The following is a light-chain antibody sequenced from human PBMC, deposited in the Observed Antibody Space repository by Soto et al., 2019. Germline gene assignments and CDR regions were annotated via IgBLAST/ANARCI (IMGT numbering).Light chain of an antibody. CDR1: QSINNRY. CDR2: AAS. V-gene: IGKV3-20*01. Sequence: EIVLTQSPGTLSLSPGERATLSCRASQSINNRYLAWYQQKPGQAPRLLIYAASSRATGIPDRFSGSGSGTDFNITISRLEAEDFVVYYCQQFGSSPGFTFGHGTKVDIK. J-gene: IGKJ3*01. CDR3: QQFGSSPGFT.